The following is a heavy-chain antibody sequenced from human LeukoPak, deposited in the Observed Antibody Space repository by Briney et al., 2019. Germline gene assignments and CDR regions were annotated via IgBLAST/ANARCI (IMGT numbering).Heavy chain of an antibody. V-gene: IGHV3-72*01. D-gene: IGHD6-13*01. J-gene: IGHJ6*03. CDR2: TRNKANSYTT. CDR3: ARAARGSSSWRYYYYYYMDV. Sequence: GGSLRLSRAASGFTFSDHYMDWVRQAPGKGLEWVGRTRNKANSYTTEYAASVKGRFTISRDDSKNSLYLQMNSLKTEDTAVYYCARAARGSSSWRYYYYYYMDVWGKGTTVTVSS. CDR1: GFTFSDHY.